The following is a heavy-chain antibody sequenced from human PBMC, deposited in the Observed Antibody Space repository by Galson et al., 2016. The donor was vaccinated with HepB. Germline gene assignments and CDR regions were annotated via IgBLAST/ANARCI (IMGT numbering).Heavy chain of an antibody. V-gene: IGHV3-23*01. CDR3: AKDLSAAETVTKNTVFDY. J-gene: IGHJ4*02. CDR1: GFTFSSYA. CDR2: IDGSGVSA. D-gene: IGHD4-17*01. Sequence: SLRLSCAASGFTFSSYAMSWVRQAPGKGLEWVSAIDGSGVSAYYAASVQGRFTISRDNSKNTLYLQMNSLGAEDTALYYCAKDLSAAETVTKNTVFDYWGQGTLVTVSS.